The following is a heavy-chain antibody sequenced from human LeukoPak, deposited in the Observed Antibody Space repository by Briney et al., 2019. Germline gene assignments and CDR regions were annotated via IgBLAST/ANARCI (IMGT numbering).Heavy chain of an antibody. J-gene: IGHJ4*02. D-gene: IGHD4-17*01. Sequence: GGSLRLSCAASGFTFSSYGMHWVRQAPGKGLEWVAVIWYDGSNKYYADSVKGRFTISRDNSKNTLYLQMNSLRAEDTAVYYCAKSGDYAVPDYWGQGTLVTVSS. CDR2: IWYDGSNK. V-gene: IGHV3-30*02. CDR3: AKSGDYAVPDY. CDR1: GFTFSSYG.